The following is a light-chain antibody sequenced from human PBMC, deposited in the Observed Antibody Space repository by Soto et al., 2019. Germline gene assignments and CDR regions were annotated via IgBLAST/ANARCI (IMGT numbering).Light chain of an antibody. CDR2: EAS. J-gene: IGKJ5*01. CDR3: QQYNSYSIT. CDR1: QSISSW. V-gene: IGKV1-5*01. Sequence: IHKTHPPSILSTYVTDRVTITCRARQSISSWLAWYQQNPGKAPQVLTYEASSLESGVPSGFSGVGSGTKFPPTLRSLRPEDFPTYYCQQYNSYSITFGQGTRLEIK.